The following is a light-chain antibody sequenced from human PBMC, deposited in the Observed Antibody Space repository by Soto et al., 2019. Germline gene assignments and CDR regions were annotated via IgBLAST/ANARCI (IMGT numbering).Light chain of an antibody. J-gene: IGLJ1*01. CDR3: SSYAGSSNV. V-gene: IGLV2-8*01. CDR2: EVN. Sequence: QSALTQPPSASGSPGQSVALTCTGTSSDVGGYNYFYWYQQHPGKAPKLMIYEVNKRPAGVPDRFSGSKSGNTASLTVSGLQSEDEADYYCSSYAGSSNVFGTGTKVTVL. CDR1: SSDVGGYNY.